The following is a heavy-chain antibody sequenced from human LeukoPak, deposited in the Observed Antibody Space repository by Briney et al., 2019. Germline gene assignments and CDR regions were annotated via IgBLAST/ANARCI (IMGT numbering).Heavy chain of an antibody. CDR1: GYRFTDYA. CDR2: INTNTGKP. D-gene: IGHD5-12*01. V-gene: IGHV7-4-1*02. CDR3: ARNTGYGGRGNFDY. J-gene: IGHJ4*02. Sequence: ASVKVSCKASGYRFTDYALNWVRQAPGQGLVWMEWINTNTGKPTYAQGFTGRFVFSLDTSVSTAYLQISSLKVEDTAVYYCARNTGYGGRGNFDYWGQGTLVTVSS.